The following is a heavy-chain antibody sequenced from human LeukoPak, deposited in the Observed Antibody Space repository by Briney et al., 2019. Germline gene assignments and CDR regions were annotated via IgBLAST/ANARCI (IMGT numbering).Heavy chain of an antibody. D-gene: IGHD2-15*01. CDR3: ARSGSGHRKNAFDI. J-gene: IGHJ3*02. Sequence: GGSLRLSCAASGFTFSSYWMSWVRQAPGKGLQWVANMKQDGSEKYYVDSVKGRFTISRDNAKNSLYLQMNSLRAEDTAVYYCARSGSGHRKNAFDIWGQGTMVTVSS. CDR2: MKQDGSEK. CDR1: GFTFSSYW. V-gene: IGHV3-7*01.